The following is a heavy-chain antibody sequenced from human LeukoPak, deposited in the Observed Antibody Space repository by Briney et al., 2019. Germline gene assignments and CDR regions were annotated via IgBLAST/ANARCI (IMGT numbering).Heavy chain of an antibody. CDR3: ARGRSTFDY. Sequence: GGSLILSCAVSGLTFDDYGMSWVRQAPGKGLEWVSGINWNGGSIGYADSVKGRFTISRDNVKNSLYLQMNSLRAEDTALYYCARGRSTFDYWGQGTLVTVSS. CDR1: GLTFDDYG. J-gene: IGHJ4*02. V-gene: IGHV3-20*04. CDR2: INWNGGSI. D-gene: IGHD2-2*01.